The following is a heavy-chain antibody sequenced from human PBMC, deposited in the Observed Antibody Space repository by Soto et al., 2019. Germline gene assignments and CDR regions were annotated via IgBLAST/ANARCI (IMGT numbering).Heavy chain of an antibody. CDR1: GYTFSDYG. CDR3: ARTGRFLEWLSTFDY. V-gene: IGHV1-18*01. J-gene: IGHJ4*02. D-gene: IGHD3-3*01. Sequence: QVQLVQSGAEVAKPGASVKVSCKSSGYTFSDYGISWVRQAPGQGLEWMGWISAYNGDTNYAHKFQGRVTMTTDTSTSTAYLELRSLRSDDTAVYYCARTGRFLEWLSTFDYGGQGNLVTVSS. CDR2: ISAYNGDT.